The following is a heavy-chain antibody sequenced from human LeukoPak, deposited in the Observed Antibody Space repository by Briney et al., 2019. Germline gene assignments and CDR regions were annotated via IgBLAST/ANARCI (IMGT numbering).Heavy chain of an antibody. Sequence: PGGSLRLSCAASGFTFSSYWMSWVRQAPGKGLEWVANIKQDGSEKYYVDSVKGRFTISRDNAKNSLYLQMNILRAEDTAVYYCASSSGWYGYYYGMDVWGQGTTVTVSS. J-gene: IGHJ6*02. CDR2: IKQDGSEK. CDR3: ASSSGWYGYYYGMDV. CDR1: GFTFSSYW. D-gene: IGHD6-19*01. V-gene: IGHV3-7*01.